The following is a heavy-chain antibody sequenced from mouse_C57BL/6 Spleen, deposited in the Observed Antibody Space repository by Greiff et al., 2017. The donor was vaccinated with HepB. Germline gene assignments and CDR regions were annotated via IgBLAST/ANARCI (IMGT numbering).Heavy chain of an antibody. CDR2: INPSTGGT. V-gene: IGHV1-43*01. D-gene: IGHD1-1*01. CDR1: GYSFTGYY. Sequence: EVQLQQSGPELVKPGASVKISCKASGYSFTGYYMHWVKQSSEKSLEWIGEINPSTGGTSYNQKFKGKATLTVDKSSSTAYMQPKSLTSEDSAVYYCATVVATDYWGQGTTLTVSS. J-gene: IGHJ2*01. CDR3: ATVVATDY.